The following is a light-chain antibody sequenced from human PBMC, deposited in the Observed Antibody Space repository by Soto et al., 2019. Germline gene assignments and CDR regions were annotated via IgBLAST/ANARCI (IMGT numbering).Light chain of an antibody. V-gene: IGLV1-40*01. Sequence: QSVLTQPPSVSGAPGQRVTISCTGSSSNIGAGYDVHWYQQRPGAAPKLLISANINRPSGVPDRFSGSKSGTSASLAITGLQEDDEGDYYCQSYDSTLSARYVFGTGTKLTVL. CDR1: SSNIGAGYD. CDR2: ANI. J-gene: IGLJ1*01. CDR3: QSYDSTLSARYV.